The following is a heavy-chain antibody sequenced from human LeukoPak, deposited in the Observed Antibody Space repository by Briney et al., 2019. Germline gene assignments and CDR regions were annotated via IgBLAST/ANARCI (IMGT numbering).Heavy chain of an antibody. D-gene: IGHD3-10*01. Sequence: GGSLRLSCAASGFTFNNYAMNWVRQAPGKGLEWVSAISGSGGSTYYADSVKGRFTISRDNSKNTLYLQMNSLRAEDTAVYSCAKGAGGVPWFGEFKFWGQGTLVTVSS. CDR3: AKGAGGVPWFGEFKF. CDR1: GFTFNNYA. V-gene: IGHV3-23*01. CDR2: ISGSGGST. J-gene: IGHJ4*02.